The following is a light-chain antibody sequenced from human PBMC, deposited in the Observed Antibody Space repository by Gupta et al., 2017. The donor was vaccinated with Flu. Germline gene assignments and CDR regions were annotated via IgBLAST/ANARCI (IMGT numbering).Light chain of an antibody. V-gene: IGKV4-1*01. CDR2: LAS. J-gene: IGKJ3*01. CDR1: QRGFHSRNSENY. Sequence: SLAERAASNCKSSQRGFHSRNSENYLAWFQQKPGQPPKLLIYLASNRDSGVPDRFSGSGSGTDFTLTISSLQAEDVAVYYCQQAHNSPRTFGHGTKVDI. CDR3: QQAHNSPRT.